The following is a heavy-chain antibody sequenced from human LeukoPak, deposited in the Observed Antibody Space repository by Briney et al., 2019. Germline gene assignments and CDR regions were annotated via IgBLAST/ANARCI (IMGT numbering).Heavy chain of an antibody. V-gene: IGHV4-59*01. CDR1: GGSISSYY. Sequence: PSETLSLTCTVSGGSISSYYWSWIRQPPGKGLEWIEYIYYSGSTNYNPSLKSRVTISVDTSKNQFSLKLSSVTAADTAVYYCARVGTGTLYDAFDIWGQGTMVTVSS. CDR3: ARVGTGTLYDAFDI. CDR2: IYYSGST. D-gene: IGHD7-27*01. J-gene: IGHJ3*02.